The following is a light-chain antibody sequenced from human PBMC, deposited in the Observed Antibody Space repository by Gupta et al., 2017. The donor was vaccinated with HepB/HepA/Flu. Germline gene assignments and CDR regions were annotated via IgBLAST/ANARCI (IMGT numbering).Light chain of an antibody. J-gene: IGLJ1*01. CDR1: NSNIGRNA. CDR2: RND. V-gene: IGLV1-44*01. Sequence: QSVLTRPPSASGTPGQKVIISCSGSNSNIGRNAVNWYQQVPGAAPKLVIYRNDQRPSGVPDRFSGSRSGTSASLAISGLQSEDEADYYCSTWDDSLDGLCVFGTGTKVTVL. CDR3: STWDDSLDGLCV.